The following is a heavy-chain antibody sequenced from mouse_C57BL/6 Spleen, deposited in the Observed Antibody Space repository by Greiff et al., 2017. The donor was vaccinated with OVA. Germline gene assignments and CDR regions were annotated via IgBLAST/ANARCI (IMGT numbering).Heavy chain of an antibody. D-gene: IGHD4-1*01. Sequence: DVQLQESGPGLVKPSQSLSLTCSVTGYSITSGYYWNWIRQFPGNKLEWMGYISYDGSNNYNPSLKNRISITRDTSKNQFFLKLNSVTTEDTATYYCARDRTGYYFDYWGQVTTLTVSS. CDR2: ISYDGSN. CDR1: GYSITSGYY. V-gene: IGHV3-6*01. J-gene: IGHJ2*01. CDR3: ARDRTGYYFDY.